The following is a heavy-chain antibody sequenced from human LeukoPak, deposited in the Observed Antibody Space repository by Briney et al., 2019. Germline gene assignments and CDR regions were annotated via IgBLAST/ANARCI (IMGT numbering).Heavy chain of an antibody. CDR2: IHYSGST. CDR1: GGSISGFY. Sequence: PSETLSLTCAVSGGSISGFYWTWIRQPPGKGLGFIGQIHYSGSTDYNPSLKSRITMSVDTSKNQFFLSLNSVTAADTAVYYCAKFGLYYNMDIRGQGTTVTVSS. CDR3: AKFGLYYNMDI. V-gene: IGHV4-59*03. J-gene: IGHJ6*02. D-gene: IGHD3-16*01.